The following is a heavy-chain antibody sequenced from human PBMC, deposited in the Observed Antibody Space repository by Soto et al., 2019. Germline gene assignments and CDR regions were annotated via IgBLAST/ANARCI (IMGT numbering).Heavy chain of an antibody. CDR3: ARLPYDCWSGYQKTEPMDV. D-gene: IGHD3-3*01. Sequence: SETLSLTCTVSGGSISSYYWSWIRQPPGKGLEWIGYIYYSGSTNYNPSLKSRVTISVDTSKNQFSLKLSSVTAADTAVYYCARLPYDCWSGYQKTEPMDVWGKGTTVTVYS. V-gene: IGHV4-59*08. CDR1: GGSISSYY. CDR2: IYYSGST. J-gene: IGHJ6*03.